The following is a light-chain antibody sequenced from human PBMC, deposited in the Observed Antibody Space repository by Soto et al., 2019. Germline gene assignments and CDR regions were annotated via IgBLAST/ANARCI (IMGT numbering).Light chain of an antibody. CDR3: SSYSIISTVL. CDR1: SSDIGGFNY. V-gene: IGLV2-14*03. Sequence: QSVLTQPASVSGSPGQSITISCTGTSSDIGGFNYVSWYQQHPGRAPKLVVCDVSTRPSGVSNRFSGSKSGNTASLTISGLQAEDEADYYCSSYSIISTVLFGGGTKLTVL. CDR2: DVS. J-gene: IGLJ3*02.